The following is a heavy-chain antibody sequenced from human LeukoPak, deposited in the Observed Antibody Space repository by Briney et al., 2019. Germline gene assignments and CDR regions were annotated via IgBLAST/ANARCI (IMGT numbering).Heavy chain of an antibody. CDR3: AREGGYYDSSGYYSLSFQH. V-gene: IGHV3-33*01. Sequence: PGRSLRLSCAASGFTFSSYGMHWVRQAPGKGLEWVTVICNDGSNKYYADTVKGRFTISRDNSKNTLYLQMNSLRAEDTAVYYCAREGGYYDSSGYYSLSFQHWGQGTLVTVSS. J-gene: IGHJ1*01. D-gene: IGHD3-22*01. CDR2: ICNDGSNK. CDR1: GFTFSSYG.